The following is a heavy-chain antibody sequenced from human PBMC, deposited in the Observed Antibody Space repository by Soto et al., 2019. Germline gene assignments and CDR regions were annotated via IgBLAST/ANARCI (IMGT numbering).Heavy chain of an antibody. J-gene: IGHJ5*02. V-gene: IGHV4-4*02. Sequence: QVQLQESGPGLVKPSGTLSLTCVVSSGSISSSNWWSWVRQPPGKGLEWIGEIYHSGSINYNPSLRSRVTISVDKSNNQFSLKLSSVTAADTAVYYCARALNRDPTWFDPWGHGTLVTVAS. CDR1: SGSISSSNW. CDR3: ARALNRDPTWFDP. CDR2: IYHSGSI.